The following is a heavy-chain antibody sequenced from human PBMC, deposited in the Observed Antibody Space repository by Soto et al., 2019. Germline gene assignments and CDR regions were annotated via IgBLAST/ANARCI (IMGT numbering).Heavy chain of an antibody. CDR2: ISGSGGST. D-gene: IGHD6-6*01. J-gene: IGHJ3*02. CDR3: AKVVAARRRADAFDI. CDR1: GFTFSSYA. Sequence: PGGSLRLSRAASGFTFSSYAMSWVHQAPGKGLEWVSAISGSGGSTYYADSVKGRFTISRDNSKNTLYLQMNSLRAEDTAVYYCAKVVAARRRADAFDIWGQGTMVTVSS. V-gene: IGHV3-23*01.